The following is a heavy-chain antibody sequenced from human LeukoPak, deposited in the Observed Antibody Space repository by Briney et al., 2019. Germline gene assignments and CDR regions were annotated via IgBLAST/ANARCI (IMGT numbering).Heavy chain of an antibody. V-gene: IGHV1-18*01. CDR2: ISAFSGNT. Sequence: ASVKVSCKGSGYTFSSHGISWVRQAPGQGLEWMGWISAFSGNTNDAQKFQGRVTMTTDTSTSTAYMELRSLRSDDTAVYYCARDRDGYNGGDYWGQGTLVTVSS. CDR1: GYTFSSHG. D-gene: IGHD5-24*01. CDR3: ARDRDGYNGGDY. J-gene: IGHJ4*02.